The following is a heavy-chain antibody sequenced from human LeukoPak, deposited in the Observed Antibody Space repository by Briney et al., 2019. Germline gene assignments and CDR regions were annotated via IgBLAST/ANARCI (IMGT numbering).Heavy chain of an antibody. Sequence: GGSLRLSCAASGFTFSSYDMHWVRQATGKGLEWVSAIGTAGDTYYPGSVKGRFTISRENAKNSSYLQMNSLRAGDTAVYYCARGEVAAAGGYYYYGMDVWGQGTTVTVSS. CDR3: ARGEVAAAGGYYYYGMDV. D-gene: IGHD6-13*01. CDR2: IGTAGDT. V-gene: IGHV3-13*01. CDR1: GFTFSSYD. J-gene: IGHJ6*02.